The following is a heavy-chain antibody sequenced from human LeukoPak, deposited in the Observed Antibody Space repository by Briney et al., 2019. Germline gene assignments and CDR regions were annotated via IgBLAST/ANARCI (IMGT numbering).Heavy chain of an antibody. CDR3: ARDRRYCSDGSCYEAFDI. CDR1: GYTFTCYY. V-gene: IGHV1-2*02. J-gene: IGHJ3*02. Sequence: ASVKVSCKASGYTFTCYYMHWVRQAPGQGLEWMGWINPNSGGTNYAQKFQGRVTMTRDTSISPAYMELSRLRSDDTAVYYCARDRRYCSDGSCYEAFDIWGQGTMVTVSS. CDR2: INPNSGGT. D-gene: IGHD2-15*01.